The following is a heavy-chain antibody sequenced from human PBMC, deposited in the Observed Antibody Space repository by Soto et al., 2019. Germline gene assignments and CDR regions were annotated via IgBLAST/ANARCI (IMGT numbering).Heavy chain of an antibody. CDR2: IYYRGNT. CDR1: GGSIGTYY. CDR3: ARRPGYYDVLTGYTTYYFDY. J-gene: IGHJ4*02. V-gene: IGHV4-59*08. Sequence: QVQLQESGPGLVKPSETLSLTCTVSGGSIGTYYWSWIRQPPGKGLEWIGYIYYRGNTNYNPSLKSRVTVSLDPPKNQCSLKLGSGTAADTAVYYCARRPGYYDVLTGYTTYYFDYWGQGILVTVSS. D-gene: IGHD3-9*01.